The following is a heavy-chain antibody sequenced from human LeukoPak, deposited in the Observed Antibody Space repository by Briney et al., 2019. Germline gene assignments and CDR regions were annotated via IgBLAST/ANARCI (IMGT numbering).Heavy chain of an antibody. D-gene: IGHD4-17*01. V-gene: IGHV5-51*01. CDR1: GYNFPIYW. Sequence: GESLKISCQGSGYNFPIYWIGWVRQMPGKGLEWMEIIYPGDSDTRYSPSFQGQVTISADKSISTAYLQWSSLKASDTAMYYCARPRGGMTYGDLDYWGQGTLVTVSS. CDR2: IYPGDSDT. J-gene: IGHJ4*02. CDR3: ARPRGGMTYGDLDY.